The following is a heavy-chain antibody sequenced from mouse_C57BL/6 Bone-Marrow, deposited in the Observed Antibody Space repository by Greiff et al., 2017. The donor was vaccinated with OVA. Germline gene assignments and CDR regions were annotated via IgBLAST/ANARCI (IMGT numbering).Heavy chain of an antibody. V-gene: IGHV1-15*01. D-gene: IGHD2-5*01. CDR2: IDPETGGT. CDR1: GYTFTDYE. CDR3: TRGYSSYYAMDY. J-gene: IGHJ4*01. Sequence: VHLVESGAELVRPGASVTLSCKASGYTFTDYEMHWVKQTPVHGLEWIGAIDPETGGTAYNQKFKGKAILTADKSSSTAYMERRSLTSEDSAVYYCTRGYSSYYAMDYWGQGTSVTVSS.